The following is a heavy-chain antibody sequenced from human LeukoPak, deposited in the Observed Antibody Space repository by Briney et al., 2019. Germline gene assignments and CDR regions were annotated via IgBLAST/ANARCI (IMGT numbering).Heavy chain of an antibody. J-gene: IGHJ3*02. CDR2: IYPGDSDT. CDR3: ARLFVTTEYDAFDI. V-gene: IGHV5-51*01. Sequence: GESLKISCKGSGYTFTSNWIAWVRRMPGKGLEWMGIIYPGDSDTRYSPSFQGQVTISADKSISTAYLQWSSLKASDTAMYYCARLFVTTEYDAFDIWGQGTMVTVSS. D-gene: IGHD4-17*01. CDR1: GYTFTSNW.